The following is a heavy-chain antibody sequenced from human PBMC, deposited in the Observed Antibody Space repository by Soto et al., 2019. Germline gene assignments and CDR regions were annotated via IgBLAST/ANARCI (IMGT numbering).Heavy chain of an antibody. J-gene: IGHJ4*02. Sequence: QVQLQESGPGLVKPSETLSLTCTVSGGSISSYYWSWIRPPPGKGLEWSGYIYYSGSTNYNPSLKSRVSISVDTSKNQFSLKLSSVTAADTAVYYCASERSGSYSDYWCQGTLVTVSS. D-gene: IGHD1-26*01. CDR1: GGSISSYY. CDR3: ASERSGSYSDY. V-gene: IGHV4-59*01. CDR2: IYYSGST.